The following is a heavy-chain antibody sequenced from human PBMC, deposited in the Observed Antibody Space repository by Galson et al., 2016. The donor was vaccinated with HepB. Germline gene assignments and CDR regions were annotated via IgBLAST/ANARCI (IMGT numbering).Heavy chain of an antibody. D-gene: IGHD4-11*01. CDR1: GGSINGRYWW. CDR3: ARYRRDYGNYRSYFDF. CDR2: INWDDDK. Sequence: TLSLTCAVSGGSINGRYWWSWIRQPPGKALEWLALINWDDDKYYSTSLKTRLTISKDTSKNQVVLTMTNMDPVDTATYYCARYRRDYGNYRSYFDFWGQGTLVTVSS. J-gene: IGHJ4*02. V-gene: IGHV2-70*18.